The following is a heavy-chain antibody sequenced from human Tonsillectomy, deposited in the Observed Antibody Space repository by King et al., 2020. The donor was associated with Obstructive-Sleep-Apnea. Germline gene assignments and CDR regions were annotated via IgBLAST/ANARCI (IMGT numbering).Heavy chain of an antibody. CDR1: GYTFTDYF. CDR2: INPNSGGT. V-gene: IGHV1-2*02. D-gene: IGHD1-1*01. J-gene: IGHJ4*02. CDR3: ARGVPNSDRAEEY. Sequence: VQLVESGAEVRKPGASVKVSCKASGYTFTDYFMHWVRQAPGQGLEWMGWINPNSGGTNYAQKFQGRVTMTRDTFISTAYMELSGLRSDDTAVYYCARGVPNSDRAEEYWGQGTLVTVSS.